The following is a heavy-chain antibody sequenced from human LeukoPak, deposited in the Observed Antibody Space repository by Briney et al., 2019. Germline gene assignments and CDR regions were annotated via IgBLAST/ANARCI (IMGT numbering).Heavy chain of an antibody. J-gene: IGHJ6*02. D-gene: IGHD4-17*01. V-gene: IGHV1-8*02. CDR1: GYTFTSYG. CDR3: ARERSTVTSYYYYYGMDV. CDR2: MNPNSGNT. Sequence: ASVKVSCKASGYTFTSYGINWVRQATGQGLEWMGWMNPNSGNTGYAQKFQGRVTMTRNTSISTAYMELSSLRSEDTAVYYCARERSTVTSYYYYYGMDVWGQGTTVTVSS.